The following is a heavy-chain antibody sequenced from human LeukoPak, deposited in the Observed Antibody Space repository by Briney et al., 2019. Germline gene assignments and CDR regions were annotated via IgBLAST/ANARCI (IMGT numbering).Heavy chain of an antibody. Sequence: GGYLRLSCAASGFTFSSYWMHWVRQAPGKGLVWVSRINSDGSSTSYADSVKGRFTISRDNAKNTLYLQMNSRRAEDTAVYYCAREEGFWSGYYTAEGLDYWGQGTLVTVSA. D-gene: IGHD3-3*01. CDR2: INSDGSST. CDR3: AREEGFWSGYYTAEGLDY. CDR1: GFTFSSYW. V-gene: IGHV3-74*01. J-gene: IGHJ4*02.